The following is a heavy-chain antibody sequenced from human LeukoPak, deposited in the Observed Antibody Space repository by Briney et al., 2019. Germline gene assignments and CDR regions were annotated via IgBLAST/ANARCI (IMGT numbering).Heavy chain of an antibody. CDR1: GGSISSYY. J-gene: IGHJ6*02. Sequence: SETLSLTCTVSGGSISSYYWSWIRQPPGKGLEWIGYIYYSGSTNYNPSLKSRVTISVDTSKNQFSQKLSSVTAADTAVYYCARAGSTYSGSYYYGMDVWGQGTTVTVSS. D-gene: IGHD1-26*01. V-gene: IGHV4-59*01. CDR3: ARAGSTYSGSYYYGMDV. CDR2: IYYSGST.